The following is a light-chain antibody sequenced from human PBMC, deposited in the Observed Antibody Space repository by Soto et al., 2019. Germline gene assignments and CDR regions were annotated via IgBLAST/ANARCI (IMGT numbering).Light chain of an antibody. Sequence: DIQMTQSPSFVSASVGDRVTITCRASQGITSWLAWYQQKPGRAPKLLIHAASSLESGVPSRFSGSGSGTDFTLTISSLEPEDFAVYYCQQRSNWPSTFGGGTKVEIK. J-gene: IGKJ4*01. CDR3: QQRSNWPST. V-gene: IGKV1-12*01. CDR1: QGITSW. CDR2: AAS.